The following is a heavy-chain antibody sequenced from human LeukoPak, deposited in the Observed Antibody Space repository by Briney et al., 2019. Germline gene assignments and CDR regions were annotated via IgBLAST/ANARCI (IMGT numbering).Heavy chain of an antibody. D-gene: IGHD6-13*01. J-gene: IGHJ4*02. CDR1: GFTVSSNY. CDR2: IYSGGST. Sequence: GGSLRLSCAASGFTVSSNYMSWVRQAPGKGLEWVSVIYSGGSTYYADSVKGRFTISRDNAKNSLYLQMNSLRAEDTAVYYCARDRAGSSWPLDYWGQGALVTVSS. CDR3: ARDRAGSSWPLDY. V-gene: IGHV3-53*01.